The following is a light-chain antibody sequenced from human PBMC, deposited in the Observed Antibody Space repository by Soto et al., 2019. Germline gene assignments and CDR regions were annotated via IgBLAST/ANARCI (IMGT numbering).Light chain of an antibody. J-gene: IGKJ3*01. CDR1: QSVSSN. CDR2: GAS. V-gene: IGKV3-15*01. Sequence: EIVMTQSPATLSVSPGERATLSCRARQSVSSNLAWYQQKPGQAPRLLIYGASTRATGIPARFSGSGSGTEFTLTISSLQSEDFAVYYCQHYNNWPPAVTFGPGTKVDIK. CDR3: QHYNNWPPAVT.